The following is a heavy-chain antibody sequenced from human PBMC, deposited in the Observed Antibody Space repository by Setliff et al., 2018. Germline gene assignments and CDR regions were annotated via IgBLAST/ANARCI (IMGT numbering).Heavy chain of an antibody. J-gene: IGHJ4*02. CDR2: INPNSGGT. Sequence: GASVKVSCKASGYTFTGYYMYWVRQAPGQGLEWMGRINPNSGGTNYAQKFQGWVTMTRDTSISTAYMELSRLRSDDTAVYYCARGRDFWSGYLVYWGQGTLVTVSS. D-gene: IGHD3-3*01. CDR1: GYTFTGYY. CDR3: ARGRDFWSGYLVY. V-gene: IGHV1-2*04.